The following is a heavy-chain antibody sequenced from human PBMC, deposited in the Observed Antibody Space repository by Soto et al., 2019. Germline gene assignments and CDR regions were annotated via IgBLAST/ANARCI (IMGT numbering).Heavy chain of an antibody. D-gene: IGHD5-12*01. CDR2: INPNSGGT. J-gene: IGHJ4*02. CDR3: ARERYSGYVMDY. CDR1: GYTFTGYY. Sequence: GSSVKVSCKASGYTFTGYYMHWVRQAPGQGLEWMGWINPNSGGTNYAQKFQGWVTMTRDTSISTAYMELSRLRSDDTAVYYCARERYSGYVMDYWGQGTLVTVS. V-gene: IGHV1-2*04.